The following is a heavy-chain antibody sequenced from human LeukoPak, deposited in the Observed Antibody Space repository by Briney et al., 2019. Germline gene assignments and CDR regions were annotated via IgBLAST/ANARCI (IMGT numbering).Heavy chain of an antibody. CDR3: ARGSGMVRGVIRAFGY. CDR2: MNPNSGNT. Sequence: VASVKVSCKASGYTFTSYDINWVRQATGQGLEWMGWMNPNSGNTGYAQKFQGRVTMTRNTSISTAYMELSSRRSEDTAVYYCARGSGMVRGVIRAFGYWGQGTLVTVSS. D-gene: IGHD3-10*01. J-gene: IGHJ4*02. CDR1: GYTFTSYD. V-gene: IGHV1-8*01.